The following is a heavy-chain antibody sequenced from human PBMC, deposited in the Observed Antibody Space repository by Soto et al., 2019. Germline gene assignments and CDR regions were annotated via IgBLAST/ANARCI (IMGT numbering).Heavy chain of an antibody. J-gene: IGHJ6*04. CDR1: GFTFSSYS. D-gene: IGHD5-12*01. CDR2: ISSSSSYI. CDR3: ANLGYSGYDPSVARPDV. V-gene: IGHV3-21*01. Sequence: GGSLRLSCAASGFTFSSYSMNWVRQAPGKGLEWVSSISSSSSYIYYADSVKGRFTISRDNAKNSLYLQMNSLRAEDTAVYYCANLGYSGYDPSVARPDVWGKGTTVTVSS.